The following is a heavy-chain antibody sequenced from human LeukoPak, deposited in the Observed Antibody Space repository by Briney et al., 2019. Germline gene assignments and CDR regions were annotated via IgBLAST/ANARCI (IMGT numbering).Heavy chain of an antibody. CDR1: GFSFSGSA. V-gene: IGHV3-73*01. D-gene: IGHD4-17*01. J-gene: IGHJ4*02. CDR2: IRSKANSYAT. Sequence: GGSLRLSCAASGFSFSGSAMHWVRQASGKGLEWVGRIRSKANSYATEYAASVKGRFTISRDDSKNTAYLQMNSLKTEDTAVYYCSRYGDYAFDYWGQGTLVTVSS. CDR3: SRYGDYAFDY.